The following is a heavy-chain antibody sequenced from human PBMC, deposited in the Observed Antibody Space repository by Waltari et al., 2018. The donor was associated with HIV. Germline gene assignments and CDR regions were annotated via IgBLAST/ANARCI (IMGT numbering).Heavy chain of an antibody. D-gene: IGHD3-3*01. CDR3: ARDPQRGFLEWLAIGMDV. CDR1: GGSISSGSYY. CDR2: IYTSGST. V-gene: IGHV4-61*02. J-gene: IGHJ6*02. Sequence: QVQLQESGPGLVKPSQTLSLTCTVSGGSISSGSYYWSWIRQPAGKGLEWIGRIYTSGSTNYNPSLKSRVTISVDTSKNQFSLKLSSVTAADTAVYYCARDPQRGFLEWLAIGMDVWGQGTTVTVSS.